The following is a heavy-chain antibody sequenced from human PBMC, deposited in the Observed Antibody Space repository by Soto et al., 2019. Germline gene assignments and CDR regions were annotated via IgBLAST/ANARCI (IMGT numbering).Heavy chain of an antibody. CDR2: ISAYNGNT. J-gene: IGHJ4*02. CDR3: ARDYDYVWGSYRLDY. Sequence: QVQLVQSGPEVKKPGASVKVSCKASGYTFANYGITWVRQAPGQELVWVGGISAYNGNTNYGQKFQGRVTMTTDRSTSTAYMELRNLRSDDTAVYYCARDYDYVWGSYRLDYWGQGTPVTVSA. V-gene: IGHV1-18*01. D-gene: IGHD3-16*02. CDR1: GYTFANYG.